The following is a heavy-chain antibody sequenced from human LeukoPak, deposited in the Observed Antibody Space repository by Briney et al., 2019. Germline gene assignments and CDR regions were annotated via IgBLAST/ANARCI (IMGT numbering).Heavy chain of an antibody. V-gene: IGHV3-30*18. D-gene: IGHD5-18*01. CDR2: ISYDGSNK. Sequence: PGGSLRLSCAASGFTFSSYGMHWVRQAPGKGLEWVAVISYDGSNKYYADSVKGRFTISRDNSKNTLYLQMNSLRAEDTAVYYCAKDRYGYDFAFDIWGQGTMVTVSS. CDR3: AKDRYGYDFAFDI. CDR1: GFTFSSYG. J-gene: IGHJ3*02.